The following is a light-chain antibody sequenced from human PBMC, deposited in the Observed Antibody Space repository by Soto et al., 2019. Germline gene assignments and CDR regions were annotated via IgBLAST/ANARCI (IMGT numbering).Light chain of an antibody. CDR1: QGISNY. Sequence: DIQMTQSPSSLSASVGDTVTITCRASQGISNYLAWYQQKPGQVPNLLIYAASTLQSGVPSRFSGSGSGTAFTLTISSLRPEDVAIYYCQNYNNAPRTFGQGTKVEI. CDR2: AAS. V-gene: IGKV1-27*01. J-gene: IGKJ1*01. CDR3: QNYNNAPRT.